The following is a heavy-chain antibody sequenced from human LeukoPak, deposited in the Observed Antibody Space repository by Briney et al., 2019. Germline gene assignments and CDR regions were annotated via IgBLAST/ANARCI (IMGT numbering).Heavy chain of an antibody. Sequence: PSQTLSLTCTVSGGSITSGDYYWSWIRQPPGKGLEWIGYIYYSGSTHYNPSLKSRLTISVDTSKNQFSLRLSSVTAADTAVCYCARWYYAPGMVDYWGQGTLVTVSS. J-gene: IGHJ4*02. V-gene: IGHV4-30-4*01. D-gene: IGHD3-10*01. CDR1: GGSITSGDYY. CDR2: IYYSGST. CDR3: ARWYYAPGMVDY.